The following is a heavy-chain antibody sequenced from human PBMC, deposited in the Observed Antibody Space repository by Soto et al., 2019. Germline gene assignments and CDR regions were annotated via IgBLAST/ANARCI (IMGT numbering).Heavy chain of an antibody. D-gene: IGHD3-16*01. CDR2: INPNTGAT. CDR1: GYTLTDYY. V-gene: IGHV1-2*02. J-gene: IGHJ4*02. Sequence: QVQLVQSGAEVKKPGASVKVSCKASGYTLTDYYLHWVRQAPGQGLEWLGWINPNTGATNSAHKFQGRVTMTRDTSINTAYMEVRNLRSDDTAVYFWGRDPIGGGAPYYIDYWGQGTLVTVSS. CDR3: GRDPIGGGAPYYIDY.